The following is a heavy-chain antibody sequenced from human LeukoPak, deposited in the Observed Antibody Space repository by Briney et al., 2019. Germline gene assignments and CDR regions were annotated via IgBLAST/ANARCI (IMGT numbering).Heavy chain of an antibody. D-gene: IGHD4-11*01. CDR3: THYTVTTSFGY. CDR2: IKSKTDGGTT. J-gene: IGHJ4*02. V-gene: IGHV3-15*01. CDR1: GFSFSDNY. Sequence: GGSLRLSCAASGFSFSDNYMSWIRQAPGKGLEWVGRIKSKTDGGTTDYAAPVKGRFTISRDDSKNTLFLQMNSLKTEDTAVYYCTHYTVTTSFGYWGQGTLVTVSS.